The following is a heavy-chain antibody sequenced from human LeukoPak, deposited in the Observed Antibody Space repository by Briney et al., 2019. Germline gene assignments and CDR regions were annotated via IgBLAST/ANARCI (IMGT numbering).Heavy chain of an antibody. J-gene: IGHJ4*02. D-gene: IGHD3-10*01. CDR3: ARDRYYYGSGSYLEDY. CDR2: INPNSGGT. CDR1: GYTFTGYY. Sequence: ASVKVSCKASGYTFTGYYMHWVRQAPGQGLEWMGWINPNSGGTNYAQKFQGRVTVTRDTSISTAYMELSRLRSDDTAVYYCARDRYYYGSGSYLEDYWGQGTLVTVSS. V-gene: IGHV1-2*02.